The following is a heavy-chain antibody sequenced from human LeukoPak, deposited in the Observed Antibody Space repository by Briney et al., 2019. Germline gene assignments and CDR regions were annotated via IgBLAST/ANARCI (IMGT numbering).Heavy chain of an antibody. V-gene: IGHV3-23*01. Sequence: GGSLRLSCAASGFTFSSYAMSWVRQAPGKGLEWVSAISGSGGSTYYADSVKGRFTISRDNSKNTLYLQMNSLRAEDTAVYYCAKGNDYYYYYYYMDVWGKGTTVTVSS. D-gene: IGHD4-11*01. J-gene: IGHJ6*03. CDR1: GFTFSSYA. CDR2: ISGSGGST. CDR3: AKGNDYYYYYYYMDV.